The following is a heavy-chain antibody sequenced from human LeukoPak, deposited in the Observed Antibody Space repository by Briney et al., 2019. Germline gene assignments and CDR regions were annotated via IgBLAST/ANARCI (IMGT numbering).Heavy chain of an antibody. Sequence: SGTLSLTCAVCGDSISNSYWCSWVRQPPGEGLEWIGEISDREITKYNPSLKCRVTISLDKSKNQFSLELSSVTAADTAVYYCARVSLVRGAPDYYFDYWGQGTLVTVSS. CDR3: ARVSLVRGAPDYYFDY. V-gene: IGHV4-4*02. D-gene: IGHD3-10*01. CDR2: ISDREIT. CDR1: GDSISNSYW. J-gene: IGHJ4*02.